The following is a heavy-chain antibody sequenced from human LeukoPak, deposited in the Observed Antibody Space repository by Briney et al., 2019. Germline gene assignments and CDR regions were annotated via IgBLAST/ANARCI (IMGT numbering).Heavy chain of an antibody. CDR1: GFIYGSYW. V-gene: IGHV3-7*01. CDR2: IKQDGSEK. J-gene: IGHJ4*02. CDR3: ARVYRSSSGYCFDY. Sequence: GGSLRLSCAASGFIYGSYWMTWVRQAPGKGLEWVANIKQDGSEKYDVDSVKGRFTISRDNAQNSLYLQMNSLRAEDTAVYYCARVYRSSSGYCFDYWGQGTLVTVSS. D-gene: IGHD6-6*01.